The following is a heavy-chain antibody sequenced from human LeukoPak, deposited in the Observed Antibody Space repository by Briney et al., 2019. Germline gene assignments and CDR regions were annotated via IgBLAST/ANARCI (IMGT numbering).Heavy chain of an antibody. CDR3: ARDHVDYYDFWSGYYLPDY. CDR1: GYTFTSYD. Sequence: ASVKVSCKASGYTFTSYDINGVRRATGQGVEWMGWMNPNSGNTGYAQKFQGRVTMTRNTSISTAYMELSRLRSDGTAVYYCARDHVDYYDFWSGYYLPDYWGQGTLVAVSS. CDR2: MNPNSGNT. J-gene: IGHJ4*02. D-gene: IGHD3-3*01. V-gene: IGHV1-8*01.